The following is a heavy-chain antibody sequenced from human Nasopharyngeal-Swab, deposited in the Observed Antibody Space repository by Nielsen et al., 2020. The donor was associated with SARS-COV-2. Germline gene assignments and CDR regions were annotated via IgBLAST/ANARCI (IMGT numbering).Heavy chain of an antibody. CDR1: GFTFSSYA. CDR2: ISYDGSNK. Sequence: GESLKISCAASGFTFSSYAMHWVRQAPGKGLEWVAVISYDGSNKYYADSVKGRFTISRDNFKNTLYLQMNSLRAEDTAVYYCARDEGCFDYWGQGTLVTVSS. CDR3: ARDEGCFDY. D-gene: IGHD2-15*01. V-gene: IGHV3-30-3*01. J-gene: IGHJ4*02.